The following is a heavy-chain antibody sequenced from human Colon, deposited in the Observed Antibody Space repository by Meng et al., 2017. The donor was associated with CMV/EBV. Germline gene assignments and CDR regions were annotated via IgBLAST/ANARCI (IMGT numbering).Heavy chain of an antibody. CDR3: ARDPTQMKVRYFDWLLYRYYGMDV. V-gene: IGHV3-30-3*01. CDR1: GFTFSSYA. J-gene: IGHJ6*02. D-gene: IGHD3-9*01. Sequence: GESLKISCAASGFTFSSYAMHWVRQAPGKGLEWVAAISYDGSNKYYADSVKGRFTISRDNSKNTLYLQMNSLRAEDTAVYYCARDPTQMKVRYFDWLLYRYYGMDVWGQGTTVTVSS. CDR2: ISYDGSNK.